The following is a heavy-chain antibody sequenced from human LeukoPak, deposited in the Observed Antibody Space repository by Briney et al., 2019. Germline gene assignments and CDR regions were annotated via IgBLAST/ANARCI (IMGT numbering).Heavy chain of an antibody. J-gene: IGHJ6*02. D-gene: IGHD2-15*01. CDR1: GTSISSSSHY. V-gene: IGHV4-39*01. Sequence: SETLSLTCSVSGTSISSSSHYWGWIRQPPGKGLEWIGTTYYSGSTHYNSSLKSRITMSVDTSKNQVSLKLSSVTAADTAVYYCARHEAAPGGGYYGMDVWGQRTTVTVSS. CDR3: ARHEAAPGGGYYGMDV. CDR2: TYYSGST.